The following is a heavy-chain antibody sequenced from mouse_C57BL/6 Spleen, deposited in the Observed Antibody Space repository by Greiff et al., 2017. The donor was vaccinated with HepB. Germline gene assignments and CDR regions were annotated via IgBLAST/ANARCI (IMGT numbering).Heavy chain of an antibody. V-gene: IGHV14-3*01. J-gene: IGHJ3*01. D-gene: IGHD2-4*01. Sequence: EVQLQQSVAELVRPGASVKLSCTASGFNIKNTYMHWVKQRPEQGLEWIGRIDPANGNTKYAPKFQGKATITADTSSNTAYLQLSSLTSEDTAIYYCASMIYYDYDGGTWFAYWGQGTLVTVSA. CDR2: IDPANGNT. CDR3: ASMIYYDYDGGTWFAY. CDR1: GFNIKNTY.